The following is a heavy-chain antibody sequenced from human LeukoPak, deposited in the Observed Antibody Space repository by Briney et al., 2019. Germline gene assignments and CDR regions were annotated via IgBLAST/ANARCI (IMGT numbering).Heavy chain of an antibody. CDR2: ISVSGSTR. CDR3: ARDRSRLTLNWNFDL. Sequence: PGGSLRLSCAASGFTSRDYYMSWIRQAPGKGLEWVSYISVSGSTRHYADSVKGRFTISRDNAKNSLYLQMNSLRAEDTAVYYCARDRSRLTLNWNFDLWGRGTLVTVSS. D-gene: IGHD4-23*01. CDR1: GFTSRDYY. V-gene: IGHV3-11*01. J-gene: IGHJ2*01.